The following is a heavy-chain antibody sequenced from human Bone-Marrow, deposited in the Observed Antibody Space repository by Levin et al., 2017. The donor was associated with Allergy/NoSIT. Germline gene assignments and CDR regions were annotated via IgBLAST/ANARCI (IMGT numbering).Heavy chain of an antibody. J-gene: IGHJ4*02. CDR2: ISPNNGNT. Sequence: GASVKVSCKASGYTFSRYGLTWVRQAPGQGPEWMGWISPNNGNTNYAQKFQGRVTVTTDTSTSTAYMELRSLRSDDTAVYYCARDYFGSGSYYIFDYWGQGTLVIVSS. D-gene: IGHD3-10*01. CDR1: GYTFSRYG. V-gene: IGHV1-18*01. CDR3: ARDYFGSGSYYIFDY.